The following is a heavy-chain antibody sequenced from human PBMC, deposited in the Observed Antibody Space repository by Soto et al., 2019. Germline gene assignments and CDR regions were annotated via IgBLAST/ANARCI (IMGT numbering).Heavy chain of an antibody. D-gene: IGHD2-15*01. Sequence: PGGSLRLSCAASGFNFNSYTINWVRQAPWKRLEWLSSISSSGYIFSTDSVRGRFTISRDNAKNSVYLQINSLRAEDTDVYFCARDCSGGSCSPGMDVWGQGTTLTVSS. CDR1: GFNFNSYT. CDR3: ARDCSGGSCSPGMDV. J-gene: IGHJ6*02. V-gene: IGHV3-21*01. CDR2: ISSSGYI.